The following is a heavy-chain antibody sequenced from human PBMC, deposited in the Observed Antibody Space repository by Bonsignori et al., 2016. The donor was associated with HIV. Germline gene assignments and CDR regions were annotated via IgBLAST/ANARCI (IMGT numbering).Heavy chain of an antibody. V-gene: IGHV3-74*01. CDR3: VYYYGSGSYYLH. CDR2: INGDGSNT. J-gene: IGHJ4*02. CDR1: GFTFSNFW. D-gene: IGHD3-10*01. Sequence: GESLKISCAASGFTFSNFWMHWVRQAPGKGLVWVSRINGDGSNTNYADSVKGRFTISRDNAKNTLYLQMNSLRAEDTAMYYCVYYYGSGSYYLHWGQGTLVTVSS.